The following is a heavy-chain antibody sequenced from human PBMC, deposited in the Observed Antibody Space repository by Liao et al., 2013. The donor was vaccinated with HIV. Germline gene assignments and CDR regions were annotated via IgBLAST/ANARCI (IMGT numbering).Heavy chain of an antibody. CDR1: GGSISSSHYS. D-gene: IGHD3-22*01. CDR2: IYTSGST. Sequence: QVQLQESGPGLVKPSQTLSLTCSVSGGSISSSHYSWSWIRQPAGKGLEWLGRIYTSGSTNYNPSLKSRVTMSVDTSKNQFSLKLSSVTAADTAVYYCARAVDSSGSYYYYYYYMDVWGKGTTVTVSS. CDR3: ARAVDSSGSYYYYYYYMDV. V-gene: IGHV4-61*02. J-gene: IGHJ6*03.